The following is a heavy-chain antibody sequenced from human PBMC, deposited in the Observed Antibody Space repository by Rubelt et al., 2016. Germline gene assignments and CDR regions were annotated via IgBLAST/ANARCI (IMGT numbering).Heavy chain of an antibody. Sequence: EVQLLESGGGLVQPGGSLRLTCTASGFTFSSYAMAWVRQAPGKGLEWVSHISSSGSTIHYADSVKGRFTISRDNAKNSLYLQMNSLGAEDTAVYYCARGIWKFDYWGQGTLVTVSS. J-gene: IGHJ4*02. CDR1: GFTFSSYA. CDR3: ARGIWKFDY. D-gene: IGHD3-3*01. V-gene: IGHV3-48*03. CDR2: ISSSGSTI.